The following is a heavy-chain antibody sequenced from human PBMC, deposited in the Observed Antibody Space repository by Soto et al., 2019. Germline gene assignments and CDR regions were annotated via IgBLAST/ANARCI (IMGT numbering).Heavy chain of an antibody. CDR2: INAGNGNT. Sequence: QVQLVQSGAEVKKPGASVKVSCKASGYTFTSYAMHWVRQAPGQRLEWMGWINAGNGNTKYSQKFQGRVTITRDTYASTAYMELSTLRSEDTAVYYCARDSSSWYNDYWGQGTLVTVSS. J-gene: IGHJ4*02. CDR1: GYTFTSYA. CDR3: ARDSSSWYNDY. D-gene: IGHD6-13*01. V-gene: IGHV1-3*01.